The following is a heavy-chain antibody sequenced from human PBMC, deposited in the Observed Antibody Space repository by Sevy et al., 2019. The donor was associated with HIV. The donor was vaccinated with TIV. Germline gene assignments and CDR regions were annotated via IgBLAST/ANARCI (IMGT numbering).Heavy chain of an antibody. CDR3: TRSSYYYDSSGYYFAY. J-gene: IGHJ4*02. CDR1: GFTFGDYA. Sequence: GGSLRLSCTASGFTFGDYAMSWFRQAPGKGLEWVGFIRSKAYGGTTEDAASVKGRFTISRDVSKSIAYLQMKSLKTEDTAVYYCTRSSYYYDSSGYYFAYWGQGTLVTVSS. D-gene: IGHD3-22*01. CDR2: IRSKAYGGTT. V-gene: IGHV3-49*03.